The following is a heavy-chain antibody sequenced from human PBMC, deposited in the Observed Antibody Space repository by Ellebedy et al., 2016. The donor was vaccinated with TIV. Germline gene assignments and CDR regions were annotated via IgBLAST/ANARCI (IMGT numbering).Heavy chain of an antibody. CDR3: ARHKEWFDP. CDR2: INHSGST. J-gene: IGHJ5*02. CDR1: GGSFSGYY. Sequence: SETLSLTCAVYGGSFSGYYCRWIRQPPGKGLEWIGEINHSGSTNYNPSLKSRVTISVDTSKNQFSLKLSSVTAADTAVYYCARHKEWFDPWGQGTLVTVSS. V-gene: IGHV4-34*01.